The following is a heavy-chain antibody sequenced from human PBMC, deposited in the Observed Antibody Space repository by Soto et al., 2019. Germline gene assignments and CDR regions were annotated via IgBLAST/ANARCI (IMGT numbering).Heavy chain of an antibody. Sequence: EVQLVESGGGSVKPGGSLRLSCGASGFSFTNAWMNWVRQAPGKGLEWVGRIKSKSDGGTTDYAAPVKGRFTISRDDSKNSLYLQMNSLKIEDTAVYYCSTDSPLDFWGQGNLVTVSS. J-gene: IGHJ4*02. V-gene: IGHV3-15*07. CDR3: STDSPLDF. CDR2: IKSKSDGGTT. CDR1: GFSFTNAW.